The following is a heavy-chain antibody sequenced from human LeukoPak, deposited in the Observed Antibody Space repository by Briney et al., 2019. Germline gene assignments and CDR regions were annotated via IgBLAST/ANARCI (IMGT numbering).Heavy chain of an antibody. V-gene: IGHV3-23*01. Sequence: GGTLRLSCAASGFTFSSYGMSWVRQAPGKGLEWVSGISGSGHRKYYADSVKGRFTISRDNAKNTLYLQMNSLRADDTAIYYCVRDHYYSMDVWGKGTTVTISS. CDR1: GFTFSSYG. J-gene: IGHJ6*03. CDR2: ISGSGHRK. CDR3: VRDHYYSMDV.